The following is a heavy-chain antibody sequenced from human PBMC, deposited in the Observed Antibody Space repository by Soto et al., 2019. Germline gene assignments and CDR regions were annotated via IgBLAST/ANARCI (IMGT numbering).Heavy chain of an antibody. CDR1: GGSISSGGYY. CDR2: IYYSGST. V-gene: IGHV4-31*03. Sequence: QVQLQESGPGLVKPSQTLSLTCTVSGGSISSGGYYWSWIRQHPGKGVEWIGYIYYSGSTYYNPSLKSRVTISVDTSKNQFSLKLSSVTAADTAVYYCARVAYSSSWSKYYYYGMDVWGQGTTVTVSS. D-gene: IGHD6-13*01. J-gene: IGHJ6*02. CDR3: ARVAYSSSWSKYYYYGMDV.